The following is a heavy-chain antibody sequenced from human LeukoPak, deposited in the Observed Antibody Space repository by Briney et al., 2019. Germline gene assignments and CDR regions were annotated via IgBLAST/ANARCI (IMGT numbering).Heavy chain of an antibody. CDR1: GYTFTGYY. J-gene: IGHJ4*02. CDR2: INPNSGGT. CDR3: ARIYSYGYIANPTFDY. V-gene: IGHV1-2*02. D-gene: IGHD5-18*01. Sequence: GASVKVSCKASGYTFTGYYMHWVRQAPGQGLEWMGWINPNSGGTKYAQKFQGRVTMTRDTSISTAYMELSRLRSDDTAVYYCARIYSYGYIANPTFDYWGQGTLVTVSS.